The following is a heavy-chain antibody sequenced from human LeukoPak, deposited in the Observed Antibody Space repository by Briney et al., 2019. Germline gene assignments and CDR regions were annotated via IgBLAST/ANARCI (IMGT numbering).Heavy chain of an antibody. J-gene: IGHJ5*02. CDR2: ISAYNGNT. Sequence: ASVKVSCKASGYTFTSYGISWVRQAPGQGLEWMGWISAYNGNTNYAQKLQGRVTMTTDTSMSTAYMESGSLRSDDTAVYYCARRRAVAGVNWFDPWGQGTLVTVSS. CDR3: ARRRAVAGVNWFDP. D-gene: IGHD6-19*01. V-gene: IGHV1-18*01. CDR1: GYTFTSYG.